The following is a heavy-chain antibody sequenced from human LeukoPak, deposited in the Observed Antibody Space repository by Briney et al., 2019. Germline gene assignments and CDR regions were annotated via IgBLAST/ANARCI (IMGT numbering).Heavy chain of an antibody. V-gene: IGHV3-23*01. Sequence: PGRSLRLSCTASGFTFSSYAMTWVRQAPGKGLEWVSSISGSGAKTYYADSVKDRITISRDNSKNTLYLQMDSLRAGDTALYYCAKDRQDVVVTAIRFDSWGQGTLVTVSS. CDR3: AKDRQDVVVTAIRFDS. CDR2: ISGSGAKT. CDR1: GFTFSSYA. J-gene: IGHJ4*02. D-gene: IGHD2-21*02.